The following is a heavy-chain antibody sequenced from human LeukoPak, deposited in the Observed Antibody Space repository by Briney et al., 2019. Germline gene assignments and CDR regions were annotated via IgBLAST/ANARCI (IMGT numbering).Heavy chain of an antibody. CDR3: ARDRKGFSSGYYSSYYGMDV. D-gene: IGHD3-22*01. Sequence: SKTLSLTCTVSGGSISSGDFYWSWIRQPPGKGLEWIGYIYYSGSTNYNPSLKSRVTISVDTSKNQFSLKLSSVTAADTAVYYCARDRKGFSSGYYSSYYGMDVWGQGTTVTVSS. V-gene: IGHV4-61*08. CDR2: IYYSGST. CDR1: GGSISSGDFY. J-gene: IGHJ6*02.